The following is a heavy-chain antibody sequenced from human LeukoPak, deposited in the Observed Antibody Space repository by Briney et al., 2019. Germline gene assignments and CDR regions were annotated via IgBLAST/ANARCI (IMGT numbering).Heavy chain of an antibody. CDR3: AKEGSSWSTFDY. J-gene: IGHJ4*02. CDR1: GFTFDDYA. V-gene: IGHV3-9*03. Sequence: GRSLRLSCAASGFTFDDYAMHWVRQAPGKGLEWVSGISWNSGSIAYADSVKGRFTISRDNAKNSLYLQMNSLRAEDMALYYCAKEGSSWSTFDYWGQGTLVTVSS. D-gene: IGHD6-13*01. CDR2: ISWNSGSI.